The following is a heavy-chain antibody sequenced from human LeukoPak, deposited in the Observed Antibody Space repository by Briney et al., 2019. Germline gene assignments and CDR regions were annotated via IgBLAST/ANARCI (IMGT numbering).Heavy chain of an antibody. V-gene: IGHV3-21*01. CDR3: ARGMGGYDHFDY. D-gene: IGHD5-12*01. Sequence: GGSLRLSCAASGFTFSSYSMNWVRQAPGKGLEWVSCISTSSSYMNYADSVKGRFTISRDNAKNSLYLQMNSLRAEDTPVYYCARGMGGYDHFDYWGQGTLVTVSS. J-gene: IGHJ4*02. CDR1: GFTFSSYS. CDR2: ISTSSSYM.